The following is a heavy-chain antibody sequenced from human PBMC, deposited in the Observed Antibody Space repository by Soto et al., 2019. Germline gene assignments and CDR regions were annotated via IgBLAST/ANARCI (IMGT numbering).Heavy chain of an antibody. V-gene: IGHV3-21*01. D-gene: IGHD6-6*01. J-gene: IGHJ5*02. Sequence: PGGSLRLSCAASGFSFRNYAMSWVRQAPGKGLEWISTLTGSSSNIYYADSVKGRFAISRDTARNSLYLQMNSLRGEDTGVYYCTRDKRAPRLERLVKSWGLRTLVTVSS. CDR3: TRDKRAPRLERLVKS. CDR1: GFSFRNYA. CDR2: LTGSSSNI.